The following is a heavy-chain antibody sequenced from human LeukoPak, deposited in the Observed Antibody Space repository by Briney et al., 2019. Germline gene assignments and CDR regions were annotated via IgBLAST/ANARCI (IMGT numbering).Heavy chain of an antibody. Sequence: ASVKVSCKASGYTLTGYYMHWVRQAPGQGLEWMGWINPNSGGTNYAQKFQGRVTTTRDTSISTAYMELSRLRSDDTAVYYCAREGVDIVVVPAAHDAFDIWGQGTMVTVSS. CDR1: GYTLTGYY. V-gene: IGHV1-2*02. CDR3: AREGVDIVVVPAAHDAFDI. D-gene: IGHD2-2*01. J-gene: IGHJ3*02. CDR2: INPNSGGT.